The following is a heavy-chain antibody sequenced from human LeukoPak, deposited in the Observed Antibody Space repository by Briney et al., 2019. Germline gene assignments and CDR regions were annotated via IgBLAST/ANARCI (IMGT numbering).Heavy chain of an antibody. CDR1: GGSISGYY. D-gene: IGHD6-13*01. Sequence: SETLSLTCTVSGGSISGYYWSWIRQPPGKGLEWIGYIHYSGNTNYNPSLKSRVTISVDTSKNQFSLNLCSVTAADTAVYYCARVLQGSNKFFDYWGQGTLVTVSS. J-gene: IGHJ4*02. V-gene: IGHV4-59*01. CDR2: IHYSGNT. CDR3: ARVLQGSNKFFDY.